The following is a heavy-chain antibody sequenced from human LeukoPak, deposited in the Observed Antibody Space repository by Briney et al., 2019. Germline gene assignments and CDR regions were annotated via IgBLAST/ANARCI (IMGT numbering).Heavy chain of an antibody. CDR3: ARGARGFWSGYYDY. D-gene: IGHD3-3*01. Sequence: GASLRLSCAASGFTFSSYSINWVRQAPGKGLGWVSYISSGSSTIYYTDSVKGRFTISRDNAKNSLYLQMNSLRAEDTAVYYCARGARGFWSGYYDYWGQGTLVTVSS. CDR1: GFTFSSYS. CDR2: ISSGSSTI. V-gene: IGHV3-48*01. J-gene: IGHJ4*02.